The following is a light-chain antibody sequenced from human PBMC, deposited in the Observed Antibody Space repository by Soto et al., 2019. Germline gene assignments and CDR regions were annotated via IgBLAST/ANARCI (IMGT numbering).Light chain of an antibody. CDR1: QDIGTW. Sequence: DIPLTQSPSSVSASVGDRVTITCRASQDIGTWLAWYQQKPGKAPKLLIYVASNLQSGVPSRFSGAGSGTDFNLTNTSLQPEDFATYHCQQADSFPFTFGPGTKVDFK. CDR3: QQADSFPFT. CDR2: VAS. V-gene: IGKV1-12*01. J-gene: IGKJ3*01.